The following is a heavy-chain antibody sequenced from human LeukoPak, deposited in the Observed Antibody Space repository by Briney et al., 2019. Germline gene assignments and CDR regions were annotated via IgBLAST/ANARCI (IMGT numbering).Heavy chain of an antibody. V-gene: IGHV3-74*01. Sequence: PGGSLRLSCAASGFTFTDYWMHWVRQVPGKGLVWVSIINTDTRGTYYADSVKGRFTISRDSAKSTLYLQMDSLRAEDTAVYYCARAGAYHFDNWGQGTLVTVSS. CDR1: GFTFTDYW. D-gene: IGHD3-16*01. CDR2: INTDTRGT. CDR3: ARAGAYHFDN. J-gene: IGHJ4*02.